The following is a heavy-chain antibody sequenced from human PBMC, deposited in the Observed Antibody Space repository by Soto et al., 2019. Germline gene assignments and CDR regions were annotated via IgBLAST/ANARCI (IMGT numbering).Heavy chain of an antibody. J-gene: IGHJ4*02. CDR3: TTYSSSWYRFDY. CDR1: GFTFSNAW. V-gene: IGHV3-15*01. CDR2: IKSKTDGGTT. Sequence: GGSLRLSCAASGFTFSNAWMSWVRQAPGKGLEWVGRIKSKTDGGTTDYAAPVKGRFTISRDDSKNTLYLQMNSLKTEDTAVYYCTTYSSSWYRFDYWGQGTLVTVSS. D-gene: IGHD6-13*01.